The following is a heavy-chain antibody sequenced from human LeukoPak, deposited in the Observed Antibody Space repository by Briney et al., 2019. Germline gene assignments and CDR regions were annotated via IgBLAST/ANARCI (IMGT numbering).Heavy chain of an antibody. D-gene: IGHD3-9*01. V-gene: IGHV3-23*02. J-gene: IGHJ4*02. Sequence: GGALRLSCAASVFTFSSYAMSWLRQAPGKGVEWVSAISGSGGSKYYVDSVKGRFTISRDNSKNTLYLQMNSLRAEDTAVYYCAKDRLVDYWGQGTLVTVAS. CDR2: ISGSGGSK. CDR3: AKDRLVDY. CDR1: VFTFSSYA.